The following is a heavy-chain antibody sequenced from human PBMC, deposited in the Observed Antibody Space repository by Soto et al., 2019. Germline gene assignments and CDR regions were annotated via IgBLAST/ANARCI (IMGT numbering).Heavy chain of an antibody. CDR3: ARNDGYCSSTSCYPLFDY. V-gene: IGHV4-39*01. CDR2: IYYSGST. CDR1: GGTSSSSSYC. D-gene: IGHD2-2*01. J-gene: IGHJ4*02. Sequence: SETLSLTCPVSGGTSSSSSYCWGWIRQPPGKGLEWIGSIYYSGSTYYNPSLKSRVTISVDTSKNQFSLKLSSVTAADTAVYYCARNDGYCSSTSCYPLFDYWGQGTLVTVSS.